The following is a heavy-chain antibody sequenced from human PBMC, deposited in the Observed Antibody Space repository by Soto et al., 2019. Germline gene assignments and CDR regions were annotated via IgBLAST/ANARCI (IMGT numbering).Heavy chain of an antibody. J-gene: IGHJ4*02. CDR1: GYSISSHG. V-gene: IGHV1-18*01. D-gene: IGHD3-22*01. CDR3: ASCLIGKY. CDR2: ISDDTGDT. Sequence: QVQLVQSGAEVKKPGASVRVSCKASGYSISSHGITWVRQAPGQGLEWMGWISDDTGDTSYARKFQGRVTMTTETSTTTAYMTLRNLTSDDTVVYYCASCLIGKYWGQGTLVIVSS.